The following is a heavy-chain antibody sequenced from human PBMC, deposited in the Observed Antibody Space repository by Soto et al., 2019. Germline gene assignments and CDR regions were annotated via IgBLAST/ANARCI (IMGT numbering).Heavy chain of an antibody. CDR2: ISCSGSNP. Sequence: EVQLLESGGGLVQPGGSLRLSCAASGFTVSNYAMSWVRQAPGKGLEWVSAISCSGSNPYYADSVKGRFTICRDNSKNNMYLQMKSLRAEDTALYYCAKTDTMTIRDGFDHGGQGTLVTVSS. D-gene: IGHD4-17*01. V-gene: IGHV3-23*01. CDR1: GFTVSNYA. CDR3: AKTDTMTIRDGFDH. J-gene: IGHJ4*02.